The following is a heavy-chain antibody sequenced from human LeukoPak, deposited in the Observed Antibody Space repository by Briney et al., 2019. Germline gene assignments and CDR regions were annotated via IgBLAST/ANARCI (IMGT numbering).Heavy chain of an antibody. CDR1: GFTFSDHY. J-gene: IGHJ4*02. V-gene: IGHV3-72*01. D-gene: IGHD1-20*01. CDR3: ARVHRYNWNDN. CDR2: TRNKANSYTT. Sequence: PGGSLRLSCAASGFTFSDHYMDWVRQAPGKGLEWVGRTRNKANSYTTEYAASVKGRFTISRDDSKNSLYLQMNSLKTEDTAVYYCARVHRYNWNDNWGQGTLVTVSS.